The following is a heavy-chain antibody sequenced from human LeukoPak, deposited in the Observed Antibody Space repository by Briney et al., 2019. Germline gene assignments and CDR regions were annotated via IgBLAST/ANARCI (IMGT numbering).Heavy chain of an antibody. CDR1: EFSIGSNY. CDR2: INSDGSIT. V-gene: IGHV3-74*01. CDR3: ARAFTVDTTAS. D-gene: IGHD5-18*01. J-gene: IGHJ5*02. Sequence: PGGSLRLSCAASEFSIGSNYMTWVRQSPRKGLVWVSRINSDGSITSYADSVKGRFTISRDNAKNTLHLQMNSLRAEDTAVYYCARAFTVDTTASWGQGTLVTVSS.